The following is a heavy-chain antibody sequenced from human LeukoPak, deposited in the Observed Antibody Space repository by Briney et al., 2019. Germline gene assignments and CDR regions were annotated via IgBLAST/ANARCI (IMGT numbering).Heavy chain of an antibody. CDR1: GFDFSSYA. V-gene: IGHV3-30*04. Sequence: GGSLRLSCAASGFDFSSYAMHWVRQAPGKGLEWMAVIIYDGSNKNYADSVKGRFTISRDNSRNTLYMKMNSLRVEDTAVYYCARADSSGYPFDYWGQGTLVTVSS. J-gene: IGHJ4*02. CDR3: ARADSSGYPFDY. CDR2: IIYDGSNK. D-gene: IGHD3-22*01.